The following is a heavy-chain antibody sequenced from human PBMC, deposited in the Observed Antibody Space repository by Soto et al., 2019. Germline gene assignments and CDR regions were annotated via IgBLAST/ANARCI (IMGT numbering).Heavy chain of an antibody. J-gene: IGHJ6*02. CDR1: GYTFTSYG. V-gene: IGHV1-18*01. CDR2: ISAYNGNT. CDR3: ARQGAIVLVPAAIGGMDV. Sequence: QVKLVQSGAEVKKPGASVKVSCKASGYTFTSYGISWVRQAAGQGLEWMGWISAYNGNTNYAQKLQGRVTMTTDTSTSTAYMELRSLRSDDTAVYYCARQGAIVLVPAAIGGMDVWGQGTTVTVSS. D-gene: IGHD2-2*02.